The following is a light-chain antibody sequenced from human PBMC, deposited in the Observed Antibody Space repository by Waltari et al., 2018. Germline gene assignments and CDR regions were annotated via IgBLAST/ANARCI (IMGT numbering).Light chain of an antibody. Sequence: QSVLTQPPSASATPGQRVPIPCSGSSSHIGNNFVDWYQHLPGTAPKLLTYRNVTRPSGVPDRFSCSKAGTSASLAISGLRSEDEADYYCAAWDDSLNGLLFGGGTKLTVL. CDR2: RNV. V-gene: IGLV1-47*01. J-gene: IGLJ2*01. CDR3: AAWDDSLNGLL. CDR1: SSHIGNNF.